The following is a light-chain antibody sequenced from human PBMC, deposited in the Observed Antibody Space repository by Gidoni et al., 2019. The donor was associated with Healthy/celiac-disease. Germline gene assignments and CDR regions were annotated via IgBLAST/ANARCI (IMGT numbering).Light chain of an antibody. V-gene: IGLV3-1*01. CDR2: QDS. Sequence: SYELTQPPSVSVSPGQTASITFSGDKLGDKYACWYQQKPGQSPVLVIYQDSKRPSGIPERFSGSNSGNTATLTISGAQAMDEADYYCQAWDSSPVFGGGTKLTVL. J-gene: IGLJ2*01. CDR3: QAWDSSPV. CDR1: KLGDKY.